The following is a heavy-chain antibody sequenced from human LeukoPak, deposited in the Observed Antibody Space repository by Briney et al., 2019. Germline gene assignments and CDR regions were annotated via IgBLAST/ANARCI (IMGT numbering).Heavy chain of an antibody. D-gene: IGHD2-15*01. V-gene: IGHV3-48*03. CDR2: ISSSGSTI. CDR1: GLSLSSYE. Sequence: GGSLRLSRAGSGLSLSSYEMNWARQAPGEGLEWVSYISSSGSTIKYADSVTGRFTISRDNVENSVHLQMNSLRAEDTAVYFCARDRVEARFDHWGQGTLVTVSS. CDR3: ARDRVEARFDH. J-gene: IGHJ4*02.